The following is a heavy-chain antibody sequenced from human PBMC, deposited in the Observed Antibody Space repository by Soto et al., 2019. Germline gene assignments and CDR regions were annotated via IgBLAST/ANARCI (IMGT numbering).Heavy chain of an antibody. CDR3: AREKRGYSYGYGLPYYFDY. CDR1: GDSFASYS. J-gene: IGHJ4*02. D-gene: IGHD5-18*01. Sequence: SVKLSWKAPGDSFASYSIHWVRQAHGQGLEWMGGIIPIFGTANYAQKFQGRVTITADESTSTAYMELSSLRSEDTAVYYCAREKRGYSYGYGLPYYFDYWGQGTLVTVSS. V-gene: IGHV1-69*13. CDR2: IIPIFGTA.